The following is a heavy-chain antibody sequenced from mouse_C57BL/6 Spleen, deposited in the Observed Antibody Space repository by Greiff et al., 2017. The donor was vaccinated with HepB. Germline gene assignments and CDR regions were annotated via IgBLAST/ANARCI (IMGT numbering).Heavy chain of an antibody. Sequence: QVQLQQSGAELAKPGASVKLSCKASGYTFTSYWMHWVKQRPGQGLEWIGYINPSSGYTKYNQKFKDKATLTAYKSSSTAYSQLSSRTYEDSAVYYCARETFYDFDYWGQGTTLTVSS. CDR1: GYTFTSYW. CDR3: ARETFYDFDY. D-gene: IGHD1-1*01. CDR2: INPSSGYT. J-gene: IGHJ2*01. V-gene: IGHV1-7*01.